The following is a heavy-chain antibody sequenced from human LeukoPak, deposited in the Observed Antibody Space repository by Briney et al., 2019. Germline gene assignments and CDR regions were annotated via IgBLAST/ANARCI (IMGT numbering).Heavy chain of an antibody. D-gene: IGHD5-12*01. CDR3: ARGARTPSGYGSRTAGRANWFDP. Sequence: PGGSLRLSCAASGFTVSSNYMSWVRQAPGKGLEWIGEINHSGSTNYNPSLKSRVTISVDTSKNQFSLKLSSVTAADTAVYYCARGARTPSGYGSRTAGRANWFDPWGQGTLVTVSS. CDR1: GFTVSSNY. CDR2: INHSGST. J-gene: IGHJ5*02. V-gene: IGHV4-34*01.